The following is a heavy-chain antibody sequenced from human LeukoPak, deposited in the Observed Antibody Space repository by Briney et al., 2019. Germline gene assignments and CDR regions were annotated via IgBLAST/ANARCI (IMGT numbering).Heavy chain of an antibody. CDR3: ARPGYYGMDV. CDR1: GGSISSSSYY. D-gene: IGHD3-10*01. V-gene: IGHV4-39*01. CDR2: IYYSGST. J-gene: IGHJ6*02. Sequence: SETLSLTCTVSGGSISSSSYYWGWIRQPPGKGLEWIGSIYYSGSTYYNPSLESRVTISVDTSKNQFSLKLSSVTAADTAVYYCARPGYYGMDVWGQGTTVTVSS.